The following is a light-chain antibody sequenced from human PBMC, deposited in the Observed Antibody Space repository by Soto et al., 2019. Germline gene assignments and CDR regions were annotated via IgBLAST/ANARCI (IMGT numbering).Light chain of an antibody. Sequence: EIVLTQSPGTLSLSPGERATLSCRASQSVSNNYLAWYHQKPGRAPRLVISGASSRATGIPDRFSGSGSGKHFTLTTSRREPEDFTVCDCQQYGTTPWTCGQGTNVEFK. CDR2: GAS. J-gene: IGKJ1*01. CDR1: QSVSNNY. CDR3: QQYGTTPWT. V-gene: IGKV3-20*01.